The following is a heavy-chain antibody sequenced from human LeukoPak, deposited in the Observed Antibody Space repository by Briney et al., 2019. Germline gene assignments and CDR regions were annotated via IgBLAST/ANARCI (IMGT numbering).Heavy chain of an antibody. J-gene: IGHJ4*02. CDR3: ARVPYYDSSSYSYYFDY. V-gene: IGHV1-69*13. Sequence: ASVKVSCKASGGTFSSYAISWVRQAPGQGLEWMGGIIPIFGTANYAQKFQGRVTITADESTSTAYMELSSLRSEDTAVYYCARVPYYDSSSYSYYFDYWGQGTLVTVSS. CDR1: GGTFSSYA. D-gene: IGHD3-22*01. CDR2: IIPIFGTA.